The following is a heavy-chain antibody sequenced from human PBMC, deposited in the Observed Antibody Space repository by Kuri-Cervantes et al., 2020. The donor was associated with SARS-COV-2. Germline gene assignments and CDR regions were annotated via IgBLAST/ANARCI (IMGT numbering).Heavy chain of an antibody. D-gene: IGHD6-6*01. V-gene: IGHV3-33*01. Sequence: LSLTCAASGFTFSSYGMHWVRQAPGKGLEWVAVIWYDGSNKYYADSVKGRFTISRDNSKNTLYLQMNSLRAEDTAVYYCARDYIAARPGLDYWGQGTLVTGSS. CDR1: GFTFSSYG. CDR3: ARDYIAARPGLDY. J-gene: IGHJ4*02. CDR2: IWYDGSNK.